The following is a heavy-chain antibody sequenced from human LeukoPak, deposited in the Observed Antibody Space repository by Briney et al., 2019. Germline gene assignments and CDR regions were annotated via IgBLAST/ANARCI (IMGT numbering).Heavy chain of an antibody. CDR1: GGSISSGGYY. D-gene: IGHD1-7*01. V-gene: IGHV4-31*03. J-gene: IGHJ5*02. CDR2: IYYSGST. CDR3: AREVRTGTPGRGNWFDP. Sequence: SETLSLTCTVSGGSISSGGYYWSWIRQHPGKGLEWIGYIYYSGSTYYNPSLKSRVTISVDTSKNQFSLKLSSVTAADTAVYYCAREVRTGTPGRGNWFDPWGQGTLVTVSS.